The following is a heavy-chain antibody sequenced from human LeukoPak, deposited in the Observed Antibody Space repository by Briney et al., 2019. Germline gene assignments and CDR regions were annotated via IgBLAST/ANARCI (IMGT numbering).Heavy chain of an antibody. Sequence: ASVKVSCKASGYTFTSYGISWVRQAPGQGLEWMGWISAYNGNTNYAQKLQGRVTMTTDTSTSTAYMELRGLRSDDTAVYYCATALVVPALRGALTDYYYGMDVWGQGTTVTVSS. J-gene: IGHJ6*02. V-gene: IGHV1-18*01. CDR1: GYTFTSYG. CDR3: ATALVVPALRGALTDYYYGMDV. D-gene: IGHD2-2*01. CDR2: ISAYNGNT.